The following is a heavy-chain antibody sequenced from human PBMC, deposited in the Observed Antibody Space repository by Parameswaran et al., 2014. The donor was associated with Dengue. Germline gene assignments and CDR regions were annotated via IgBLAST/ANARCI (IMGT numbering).Heavy chain of an antibody. D-gene: IGHD1/OR15-1a*01. Sequence: WIRQPPGKGLEWIGSIFYTGATYYNPSFKSRVTISVDTSKNHFSLKLHSVTAADTAIYYCARQNKNDFDYWGQGTLVTVSS. V-gene: IGHV4-39*01. CDR3: ARQNKNDFDY. J-gene: IGHJ4*02. CDR2: IFYTGAT.